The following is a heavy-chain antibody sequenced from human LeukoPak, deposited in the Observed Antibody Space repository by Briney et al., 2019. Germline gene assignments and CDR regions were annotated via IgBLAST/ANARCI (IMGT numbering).Heavy chain of an antibody. CDR1: GGAFSGYY. Sequence: SETLSLTCAVYGGAFSGYYWSWIRQPPGKGLEWIGEINHSGSTNYNPSLKSRVTISVDTSKNQFSLKLSSETAADTAVYYCARGLYSGSPTGFYFDYWGQGTLVTVSS. J-gene: IGHJ4*02. D-gene: IGHD1-26*01. CDR3: ARGLYSGSPTGFYFDY. CDR2: INHSGST. V-gene: IGHV4-34*01.